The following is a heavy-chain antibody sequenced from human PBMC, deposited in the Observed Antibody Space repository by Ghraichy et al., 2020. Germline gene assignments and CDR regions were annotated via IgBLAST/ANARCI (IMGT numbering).Heavy chain of an antibody. Sequence: SQTLSLTCTVSGGSISSSSYYWGWIRQPPGKGLEWIGSIYYSGSTYYNPSLKSRVTISVDTSKNQFSLKLSSVTAADTAVYYCVRIQYSSGPYYFDYWGQGTLVTVSS. J-gene: IGHJ4*02. CDR2: IYYSGST. D-gene: IGHD6-19*01. CDR3: VRIQYSSGPYYFDY. V-gene: IGHV4-39*07. CDR1: GGSISSSSYY.